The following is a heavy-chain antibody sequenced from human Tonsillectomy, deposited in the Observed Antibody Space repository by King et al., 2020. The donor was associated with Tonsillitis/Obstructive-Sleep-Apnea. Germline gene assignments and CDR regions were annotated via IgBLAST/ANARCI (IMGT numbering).Heavy chain of an antibody. J-gene: IGHJ3*02. CDR1: GFTFSSYS. CDR2: ISSSSSYI. V-gene: IGHV3-21*01. D-gene: IGHD2-2*01. CDR3: ARDACLVGYCSSTSSDDAFDI. Sequence: VQLVESGGGLVKPGGSLRLSCAASGFTFSSYSMNWVRQAPGKGLEWVSSISSSSSYIYYADSVKGRFTISRDNAKNSLYLQMNSLRAEDTAVYYCARDACLVGYCSSTSSDDAFDIWGQGTMVTVSS.